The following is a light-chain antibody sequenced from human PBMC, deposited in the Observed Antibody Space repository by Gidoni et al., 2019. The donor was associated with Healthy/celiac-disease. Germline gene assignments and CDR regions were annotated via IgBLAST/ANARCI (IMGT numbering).Light chain of an antibody. CDR2: RNT. V-gene: IGLV1-47*01. J-gene: IGLJ2*01. Sequence: QSVLTQPPPSSGTPGQSATISCSGSSSNIGSNYVYWSQQLPGTAPKRLVYRNTQRPSGVPDRFSGSKSGTSASLAISGLRYEDEAEYYCAAWDDSLSGPIFGGGTKLTVL. CDR3: AAWDDSLSGPI. CDR1: SSNIGSNY.